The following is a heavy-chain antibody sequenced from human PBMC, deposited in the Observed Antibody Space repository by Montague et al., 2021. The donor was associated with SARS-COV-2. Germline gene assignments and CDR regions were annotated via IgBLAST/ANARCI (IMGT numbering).Heavy chain of an antibody. CDR2: IHFTGTT. CDR3: ARDRDDAYDRFFDH. CDR1: DASISTSNY. Sequence: SETLSLTCSVSDASISTSNYCGWFRHPPRKGLEWIASIHFTGTTYYKPPLKSRVIITVDTTKNQHSPQLLSLTAADTAIYFCARDRDDAYDRFFDHWGQGTLVTVSS. D-gene: IGHD5-12*01. J-gene: IGHJ4*02. V-gene: IGHV4-39*07.